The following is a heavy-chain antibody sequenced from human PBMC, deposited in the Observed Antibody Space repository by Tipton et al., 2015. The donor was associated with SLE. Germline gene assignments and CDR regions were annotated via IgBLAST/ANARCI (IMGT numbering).Heavy chain of an antibody. CDR1: GFTFDDHG. V-gene: IGHV3-7*01. D-gene: IGHD1-26*01. CDR3: ARHGVEPGRELLLPPYMDV. CDR2: IKQDGSEK. Sequence: SLRLSCEASGFTFDDHGMSWVRQAPGKGLEWVANIKQDGSEKYYVDSVKGRFTISRDNAKNSLYLQMNSLRAEDTAVYYCARHGVEPGRELLLPPYMDVWGKGTTVTVSS. J-gene: IGHJ6*03.